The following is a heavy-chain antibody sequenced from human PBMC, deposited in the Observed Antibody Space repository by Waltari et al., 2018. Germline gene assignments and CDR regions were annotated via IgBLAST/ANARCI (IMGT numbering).Heavy chain of an antibody. V-gene: IGHV3-30*04. Sequence: QVQLVESGGGVVQPGRSLRLSCAASEFTFRSYAMHWVRQAPGKGVGWVAVISYNERNIYYEDSVKGRFTISRDNSNKTLYLQMNSLRPEDTAVYYCARDYCDRTNCHGMDVWGQGTTVTVSS. D-gene: IGHD3-22*01. CDR1: EFTFRSYA. CDR2: ISYNERNI. CDR3: ARDYCDRTNCHGMDV. J-gene: IGHJ6*02.